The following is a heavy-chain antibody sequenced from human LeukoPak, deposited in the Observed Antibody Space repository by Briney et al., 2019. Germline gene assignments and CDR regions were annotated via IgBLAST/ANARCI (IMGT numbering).Heavy chain of an antibody. V-gene: IGHV3-15*01. CDR1: GFTFSNAW. CDR3: TTDVHDPDYYDSSGLYYFDY. CDR2: IKIKTDGGTT. Sequence: GGSLRLSCAASGFTFSNAWMSWVRQAPGKGLEWVGRIKIKTDGGTTDYAAPVKGRFTISRDDSKNTLYLQMNSLKTEDTAVYYCTTDVHDPDYYDSSGLYYFDYWGQGTLVTVSS. D-gene: IGHD3-22*01. J-gene: IGHJ4*02.